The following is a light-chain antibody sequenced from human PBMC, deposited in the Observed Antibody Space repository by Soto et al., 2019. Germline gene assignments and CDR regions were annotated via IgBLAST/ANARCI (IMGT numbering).Light chain of an antibody. J-gene: IGLJ3*02. Sequence: QSALTQPASVSGSPGQSITISCTGTSSDVGGYNYVSWYQQHPGKAPKLMIYEVSNRPSGVSNRFSGSKSGNTASLTISGLPAEDEAEYYCSSYTTISTLEVFGGGTKLPVL. CDR2: EVS. CDR3: SSYTTISTLEV. CDR1: SSDVGGYNY. V-gene: IGLV2-14*01.